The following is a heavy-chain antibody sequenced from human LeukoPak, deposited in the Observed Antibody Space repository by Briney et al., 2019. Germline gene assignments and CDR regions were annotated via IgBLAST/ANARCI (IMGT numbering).Heavy chain of an antibody. Sequence: GASVKVSCKASGYTFTSYDINWVRQATGQGLEWMGWMNPNSGNTGYAQKSQGRVTMTRNTSISTAYMELSSLRSEDTAVYYCARHCSGGSCYSTHFDYWGQGTLVTVSS. CDR2: MNPNSGNT. CDR3: ARHCSGGSCYSTHFDY. CDR1: GYTFTSYD. D-gene: IGHD2-15*01. V-gene: IGHV1-8*01. J-gene: IGHJ4*02.